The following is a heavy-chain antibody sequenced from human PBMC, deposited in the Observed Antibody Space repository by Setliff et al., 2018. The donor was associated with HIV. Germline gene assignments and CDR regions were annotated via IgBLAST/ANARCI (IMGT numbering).Heavy chain of an antibody. CDR3: ASGKDSTMNPYAFDI. D-gene: IGHD3-22*01. Sequence: GASVKVSCKASGGTFSTYTISWVRQAPGQGLEWMGGIIPIFGTANSAQKFQGRVTITADESTSTAYMELSSLRSEDTAVYYCASGKDSTMNPYAFDIWGQGTMVTVSS. CDR1: GGTFSTYT. J-gene: IGHJ3*02. CDR2: IIPIFGTA. V-gene: IGHV1-69*13.